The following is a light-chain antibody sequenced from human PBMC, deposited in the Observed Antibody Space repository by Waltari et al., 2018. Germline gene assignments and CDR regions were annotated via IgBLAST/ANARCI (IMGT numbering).Light chain of an antibody. Sequence: DIGMNQTPLPLPGTPGEPAFIFCRSSQRLLHSNGNTYLNWLLQKAGQSPSLLIYKVTNRESGVPDRFSGSGSGTDFTLIISRVEPEDVGVYYCMQSTKDPFTFGPGTKLDIK. CDR2: KVT. CDR3: MQSTKDPFT. J-gene: IGKJ3*01. CDR1: QRLLHSNGNTY. V-gene: IGKV2D-29*02.